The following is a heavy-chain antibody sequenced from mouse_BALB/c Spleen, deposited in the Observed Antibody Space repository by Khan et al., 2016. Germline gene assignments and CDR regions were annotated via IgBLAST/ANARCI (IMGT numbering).Heavy chain of an antibody. CDR1: GFSLTSYG. CDR2: IWSDGST. J-gene: IGHJ4*01. V-gene: IGHV2-6*02. CDR3: ARNDDCYSYAMDY. D-gene: IGHD2-3*01. Sequence: QVQLKESGPGLVAPSQSLSITCTVSGFSLTSYGVHWVRQPPGKGLEWLVVIWSDGSTTYNSALKSRLSISKDNSKSQVFLKMNSLQTDDTAMYYCARNDDCYSYAMDYWGQGTSVTVSS.